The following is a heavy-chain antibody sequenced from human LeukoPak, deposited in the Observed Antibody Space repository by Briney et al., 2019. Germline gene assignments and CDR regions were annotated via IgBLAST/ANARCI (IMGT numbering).Heavy chain of an antibody. CDR1: GYTFTVYY. D-gene: IGHD2-2*01. Sequence: GASVTVSCKASGYTFTVYYMHWVRQAPGQGLEWMGWINPNSGGTNYAQKLQGRVTMTRDTSISTAYMELSRLRSDDTAVYYCARDRRYCSSTSRSHWFDPWGQGTLVTVSS. CDR2: INPNSGGT. CDR3: ARDRRYCSSTSRSHWFDP. V-gene: IGHV1-2*02. J-gene: IGHJ5*02.